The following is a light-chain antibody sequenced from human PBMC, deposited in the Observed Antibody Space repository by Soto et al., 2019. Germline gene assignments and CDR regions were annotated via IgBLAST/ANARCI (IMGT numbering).Light chain of an antibody. V-gene: IGKV3-20*01. J-gene: IGKJ3*01. CDR2: GVS. CDR3: QQYGDSPFT. Sequence: EIGLTQSPGTLSLSPGERATLSCRASQSVTNNHLAWYQQKPGQAPRLLIYGVSSRATGIPDRFSGSGSGTDFTLTISGLEPEDFAVYYCQQYGDSPFTFGPGTKVDI. CDR1: QSVTNNH.